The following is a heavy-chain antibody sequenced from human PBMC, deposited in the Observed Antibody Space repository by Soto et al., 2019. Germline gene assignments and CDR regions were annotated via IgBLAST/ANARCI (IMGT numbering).Heavy chain of an antibody. CDR3: ARDLSITMVRGVSYYFDY. V-gene: IGHV1-3*01. J-gene: IGHJ4*02. CDR1: GYTFTSYA. D-gene: IGHD3-10*01. CDR2: INAGNGNT. Sequence: QVQLVQSGAEVKKPGASVKVSCKASGYTFTSYAMHWVRQAPGQRLEWMGWINAGNGNTKYSQKFQGRVTITRDTSASTAYMELSSLRSEDTAVYYCARDLSITMVRGVSYYFDYWGQGTLVTVSS.